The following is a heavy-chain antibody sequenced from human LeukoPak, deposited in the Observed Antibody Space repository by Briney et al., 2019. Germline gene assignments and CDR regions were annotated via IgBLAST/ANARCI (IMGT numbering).Heavy chain of an antibody. Sequence: GGSLRLSCAASGFTFSNHAMSWVRQAPGKGLEWVSAMSGSGSSTWYADSVKGRLTISRDNSKNTLSLQMNSLRAEDTAVYYCAKDLYDSSGSRYDYWGQGTLVTVSS. V-gene: IGHV3-23*01. D-gene: IGHD3-22*01. CDR3: AKDLYDSSGSRYDY. CDR1: GFTFSNHA. CDR2: MSGSGSST. J-gene: IGHJ4*02.